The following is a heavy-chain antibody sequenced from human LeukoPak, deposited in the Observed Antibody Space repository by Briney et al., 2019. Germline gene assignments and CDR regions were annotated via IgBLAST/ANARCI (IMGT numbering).Heavy chain of an antibody. J-gene: IGHJ6*02. Sequence: SETLSLTCAVCGGSFSVYYWSWIRQPQGKGLEWIGEINHSGSTNYNPSLKSRVTISVDTSKNQFSLKLSSVTAADTAVYYCASGSPTTAGMDVWGQGTTVTVSS. CDR1: GGSFSVYY. CDR3: ASGSPTTAGMDV. V-gene: IGHV4-34*01. CDR2: INHSGST. D-gene: IGHD4-11*01.